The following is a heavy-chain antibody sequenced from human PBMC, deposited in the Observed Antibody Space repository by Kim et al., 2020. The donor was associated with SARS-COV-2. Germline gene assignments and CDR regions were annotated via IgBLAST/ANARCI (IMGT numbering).Heavy chain of an antibody. V-gene: IGHV3-23*01. J-gene: IGHJ4*02. D-gene: IGHD1-26*01. Sequence: VKGRFTISRDKSKNTMYLQMNSLRAEDTAVYYCAKEMGLVGATHSFDYWGQGTLVTVSS. CDR3: AKEMGLVGATHSFDY.